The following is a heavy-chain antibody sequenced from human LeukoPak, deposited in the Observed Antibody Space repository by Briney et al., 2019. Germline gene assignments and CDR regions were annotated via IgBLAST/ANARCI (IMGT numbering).Heavy chain of an antibody. CDR1: GFTFDDYA. Sequence: GGSLRLSCAASGFTFDDYAMHWVRQAPGNGLEWVSSISWNSGSIGYADSVKGRFTISRDNAKNSLSLQMNSLRAEDTALCYCAKAADILTGFDSWGQGTLVTVSS. J-gene: IGHJ4*02. D-gene: IGHD3-9*01. CDR2: ISWNSGSI. CDR3: AKAADILTGFDS. V-gene: IGHV3-9*01.